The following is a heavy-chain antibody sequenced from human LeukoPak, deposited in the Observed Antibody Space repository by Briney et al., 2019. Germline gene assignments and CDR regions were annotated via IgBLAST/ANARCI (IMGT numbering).Heavy chain of an antibody. Sequence: PSETLSLTCTVSGGSISSYYWSWLRQPAGKGLEWIGRIYTSGSTNYNPSLKSRVTMSVDTSKNQFSLKLSSVTAADTAVYYCARDLYGDYYYYYGMDVWGQGTTVTVSS. CDR1: GGSISSYY. J-gene: IGHJ6*02. V-gene: IGHV4-4*07. CDR3: ARDLYGDYYYYYGMDV. D-gene: IGHD3-10*01. CDR2: IYTSGST.